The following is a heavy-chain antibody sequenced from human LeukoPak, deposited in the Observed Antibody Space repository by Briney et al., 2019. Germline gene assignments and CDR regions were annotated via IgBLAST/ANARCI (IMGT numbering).Heavy chain of an antibody. CDR1: AFTFSNYA. CDR3: AKNRGKGAGSGTGEIDY. V-gene: IGHV3-23*01. J-gene: IGHJ4*02. Sequence: GGSLRLSCAASAFTFSNYAMSWVRQAPGKGLEWVSTLSATVSDGGAYYADTVKGRFTSSRDNSKNTLHLQMNSLRDEDTAMYYCAKNRGKGAGSGTGEIDYWGQGTLVTVSS. CDR2: LSATVSDGGA. D-gene: IGHD3-3*01.